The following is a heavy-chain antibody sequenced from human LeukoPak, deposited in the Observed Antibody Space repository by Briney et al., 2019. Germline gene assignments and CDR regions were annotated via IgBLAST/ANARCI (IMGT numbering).Heavy chain of an antibody. D-gene: IGHD3-22*01. J-gene: IGHJ4*02. CDR3: AGGYYYDSSGYRFDY. CDR1: GGSISSYY. CDR2: IYTSGST. V-gene: IGHV4-4*07. Sequence: SETLSLTCTVSGGSISSYYWSWIRQPAGKGLEWIWRIYTSGSTNYNPSLKSRVTMSVDTSKNQFSLKLSSVTAADTAVYYCAGGYYYDSSGYRFDYWGQGTLVTVSS.